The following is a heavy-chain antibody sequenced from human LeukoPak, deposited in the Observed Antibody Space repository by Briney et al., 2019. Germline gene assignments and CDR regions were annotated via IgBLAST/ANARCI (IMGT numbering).Heavy chain of an antibody. D-gene: IGHD1-26*01. Sequence: GGSLRLSCAASGFTFSSYSMNWVRQAPGKGLEWVSSISSSSSYIYYADSVKGRFTISRDNAKNSLYLQMNSLRAEDTAVYYCAREASGSLLSTDYIDVWGKGTTVTVSS. CDR3: AREASGSLLSTDYIDV. CDR1: GFTFSSYS. CDR2: ISSSSSYI. V-gene: IGHV3-21*01. J-gene: IGHJ6*03.